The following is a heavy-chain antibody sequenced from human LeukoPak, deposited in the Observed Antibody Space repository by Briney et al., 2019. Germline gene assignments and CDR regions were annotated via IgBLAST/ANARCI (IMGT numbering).Heavy chain of an antibody. CDR2: IYHSGST. CDR3: ARGPYCAIGVCYTTFFDY. CDR1: GDSVTNTNFY. Sequence: SEPLSLTCTVSGDSVTNTNFYWGWIRQLPGKGLEWMGCIYHSGSTYYNPSLESRVSMSMDMSKNQFSLKLISVTAADTAVYYCARGPYCAIGVCYTTFFDYWGQGTLVTVSS. V-gene: IGHV4-39*02. D-gene: IGHD2-8*01. J-gene: IGHJ4*02.